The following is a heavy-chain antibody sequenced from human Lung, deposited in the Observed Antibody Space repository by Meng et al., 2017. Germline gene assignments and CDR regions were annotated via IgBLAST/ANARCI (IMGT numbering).Heavy chain of an antibody. V-gene: IGHV1-46*01. CDR2: INPSGGHT. CDR1: GYIFTSHY. J-gene: IGHJ5*02. Sequence: QVQLVQSGAEVKKPGASVKLSCEASGYIFTSHYIHWVRRAPGQGLEWLGVINPSGGHTSYAQKFQGRLSMTTDTSTSTVYMELSSLGSEDTAMYYCARDDRFDPWGQGTLVTVSS. CDR3: ARDDRFDP.